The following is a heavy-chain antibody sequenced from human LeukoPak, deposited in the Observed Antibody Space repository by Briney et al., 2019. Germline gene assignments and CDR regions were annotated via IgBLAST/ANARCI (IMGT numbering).Heavy chain of an antibody. CDR3: ARDPSYSLEY. D-gene: IGHD3-10*01. J-gene: IGHJ4*02. CDR2: IKGDGSST. V-gene: IGHV3-74*01. Sequence: PGGSLRLSCAASGFTFNDYWMHWVRQAPGKGLVWVSRIKGDGSSTTYADSVKGRFTISRDNAKNTLYLQMNSLRAEDTAVYYCARDPSYSLEYWGQGTLDTVSS. CDR1: GFTFNDYW.